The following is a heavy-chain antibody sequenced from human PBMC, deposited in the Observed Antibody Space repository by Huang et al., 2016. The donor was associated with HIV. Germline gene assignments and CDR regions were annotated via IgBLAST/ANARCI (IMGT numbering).Heavy chain of an antibody. Sequence: EVQLVESGGGLVQPGGSLRLSCAASGFSISSYWMHWVRQATGKGLGWVSRIKCDGSSTSYADSVKGRFTISRDNAKNTLYLQMNSLRAEDTAVYYCARDPRIQSWLNFFDYWGQGTLVSVSS. CDR1: GFSISSYW. D-gene: IGHD3-22*01. CDR3: ARDPRIQSWLNFFDY. CDR2: IKCDGSST. V-gene: IGHV3-74*01. J-gene: IGHJ4*02.